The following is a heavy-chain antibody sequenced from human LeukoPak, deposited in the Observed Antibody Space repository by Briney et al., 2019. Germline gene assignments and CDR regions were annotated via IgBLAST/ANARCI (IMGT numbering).Heavy chain of an antibody. CDR2: ISAYNGNT. Sequence: ASVKVSCKASGYTFTSYGISWVRQAPGQGLEWMGWISAYNGNTNYAQKLQGRVTMTEDTSTDTAYMELSSLRSEDTAVYYCATGRQWLGSQNWFDPWGQGTLVTVSS. CDR3: ATGRQWLGSQNWFDP. J-gene: IGHJ5*02. D-gene: IGHD6-19*01. V-gene: IGHV1-18*01. CDR1: GYTFTSYG.